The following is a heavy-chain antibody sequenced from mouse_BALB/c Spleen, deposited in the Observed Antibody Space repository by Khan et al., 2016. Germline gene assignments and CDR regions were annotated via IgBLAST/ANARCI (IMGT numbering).Heavy chain of an antibody. D-gene: IGHD2-2*01. V-gene: IGHV3-2*02. J-gene: IGHJ3*01. Sequence: EVQLQESGPGLVKPSQSLSLTCTVTGYSITSDYAWNWIRQFPGNKLEWMGYISYSGSTSYNPSLKSRISITRDTSKNQFFLQLNSVTTEDTATYYWALWLRQRNWFAYWGQGTLVTVSA. CDR1: GYSITSDYA. CDR3: ALWLRQRNWFAY. CDR2: ISYSGST.